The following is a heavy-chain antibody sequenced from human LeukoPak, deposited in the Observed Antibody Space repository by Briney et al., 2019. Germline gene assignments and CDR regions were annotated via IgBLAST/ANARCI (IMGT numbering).Heavy chain of an antibody. D-gene: IGHD5-18*01. CDR3: ARAVDTNDY. CDR2: INHSGST. V-gene: IGHV4-34*01. J-gene: IGHJ4*02. CDR1: GGSFSGYY. Sequence: SETLSLTCAVYGGSFSGYYWSWIRQPPGKGLEWIGEINHSGSTNYNPSLKSRATISVDTSKNQFSLKLSSVTAADTAVYYCARAVDTNDYWGQGTLVTVSS.